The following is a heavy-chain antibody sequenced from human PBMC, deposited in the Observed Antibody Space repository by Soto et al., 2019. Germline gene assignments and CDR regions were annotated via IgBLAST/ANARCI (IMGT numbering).Heavy chain of an antibody. D-gene: IGHD2-15*01. J-gene: IGHJ6*02. CDR3: ARYCIGGSCYDDYYYYYGMDV. CDR1: GGTFSSYA. CDR2: IIPIFGTA. Sequence: SVKVSCKASGGTFSSYAISWVRQAPGQGLEWMGGIIPIFGTANYAQKFQGRVTITADESTSTAYMELSSLRSEDTAVYYCARYCIGGSCYDDYYYYYGMDVWGRGTTVTVSS. V-gene: IGHV1-69*13.